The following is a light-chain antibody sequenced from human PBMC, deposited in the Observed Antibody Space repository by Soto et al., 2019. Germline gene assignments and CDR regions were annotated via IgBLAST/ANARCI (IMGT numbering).Light chain of an antibody. V-gene: IGLV2-8*01. CDR1: SSDVGGYNY. CDR2: EVS. Sequence: QSVLTQPPSASGSPGQSVTISCTGTSSDVGGYNYVSWFQQHPGKAPKLMIYEVSKRPSGVPGRFSGSKSGNTASLTVSGLQAEDEADYYCNSYAGSNNWVFGGGTK. CDR3: NSYAGSNNWV. J-gene: IGLJ3*02.